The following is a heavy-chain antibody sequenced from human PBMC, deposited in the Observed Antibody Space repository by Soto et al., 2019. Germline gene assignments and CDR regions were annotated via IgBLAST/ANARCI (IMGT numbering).Heavy chain of an antibody. Sequence: GGSLRLSCAASGFIFSSYGMHWVRQAPGKGLEWVAVISYDGSNKYYADSVKGRFTISRDNSKNTLYLQMNSLRAEDTAVYYCAKESYTPSVEYYYYGMDVWGQGTTVTVSS. D-gene: IGHD1-26*01. CDR2: ISYDGSNK. CDR3: AKESYTPSVEYYYYGMDV. CDR1: GFIFSSYG. J-gene: IGHJ6*02. V-gene: IGHV3-30*18.